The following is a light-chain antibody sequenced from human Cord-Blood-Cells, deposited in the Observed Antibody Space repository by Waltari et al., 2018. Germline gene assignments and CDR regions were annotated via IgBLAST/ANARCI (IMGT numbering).Light chain of an antibody. J-gene: IGLJ1*01. CDR2: EVS. V-gene: IGLV2-14*01. CDR1: SSIVGGYNY. Sequence: QSALPQPASVSGSPGQSITISCTGTSSIVGGYNYVSCYQQHPGKAPKLMIYEVSNRPSGVSNRFSGSKSGNTASLTISGLQAEDEADYYCSSYTSSSTLVVFGTGTKVTVL. CDR3: SSYTSSSTLVV.